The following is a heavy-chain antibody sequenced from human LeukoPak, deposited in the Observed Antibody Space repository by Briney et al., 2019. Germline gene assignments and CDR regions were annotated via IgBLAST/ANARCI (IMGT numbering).Heavy chain of an antibody. V-gene: IGHV3-30*19. Sequence: GGSLRLSCAASGFTFSGYGMHWVRQAPGKGLEWVAVISHDGSNKYYADSVKGRFTISRDNSKNTLYLQMNSLRAGDTAVYYCARDFGLRYFDWSNGGYYYYYGMDVWGQGTTVTVSS. D-gene: IGHD3-9*01. CDR1: GFTFSGYG. J-gene: IGHJ6*02. CDR3: ARDFGLRYFDWSNGGYYYYYGMDV. CDR2: ISHDGSNK.